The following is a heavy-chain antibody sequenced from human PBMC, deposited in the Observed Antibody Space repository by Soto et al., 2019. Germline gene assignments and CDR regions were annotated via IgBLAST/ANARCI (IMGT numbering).Heavy chain of an antibody. V-gene: IGHV1-69*13. CDR3: ARDMRKVGATMED. CDR1: GGTFSSYA. CDR2: IIPIFGTA. J-gene: IGHJ4*02. D-gene: IGHD1-26*01. Sequence: ASVKVSCKASGGTFSSYAISWVRQAPGQGLEWMGGIIPIFGTANYAQKFQGRVTITADESTSTAYMELSSLRSEDTAVYYCARDMRKVGATMEDWGQGTLVTVSS.